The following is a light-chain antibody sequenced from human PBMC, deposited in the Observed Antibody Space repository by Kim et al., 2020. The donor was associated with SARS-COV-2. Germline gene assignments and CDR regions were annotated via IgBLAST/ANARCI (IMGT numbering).Light chain of an antibody. Sequence: AAVGDRVPITCRASRDITYDLAWYEQKPGKPPNLLIYAASTLQSGVPSRFSGSGSGTDFTLTINNLQPEDVATYYCQVYDDIPYTFGQGTKLEI. CDR3: QVYDDIPYT. CDR1: RDITYD. CDR2: AAS. J-gene: IGKJ2*01. V-gene: IGKV1-27*01.